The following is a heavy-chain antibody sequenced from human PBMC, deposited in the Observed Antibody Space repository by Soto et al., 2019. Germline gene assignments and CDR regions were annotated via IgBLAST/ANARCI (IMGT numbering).Heavy chain of an antibody. V-gene: IGHV1-69*01. J-gene: IGHJ5*02. CDR1: GGTFSIYT. CDR2: SA. CDR3: AREWPPDIAWFDP. Sequence: QVQLVQSGAEAKKPGSSVKVSCKASGGTFSIYTISWVRQAPGQGLEWMGGSANSAQKFQGRLTVTADESTSTVYLELSSLTSEDTAVYYCAREWPPDIAWFDPWGQGTLVSVSS. D-gene: IGHD2-15*01.